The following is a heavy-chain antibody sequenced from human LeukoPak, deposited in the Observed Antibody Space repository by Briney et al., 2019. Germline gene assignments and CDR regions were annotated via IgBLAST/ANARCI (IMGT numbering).Heavy chain of an antibody. D-gene: IGHD4/OR15-4a*01. Sequence: SETLSLTCTVSGGSVSSHFWSWIRQPPGKGLQWIRYIYNSGITNYNPSLKSRVTMSVDASKNKFSLLLRSVTAADTAVYYCTRDHLPAGAPGYYMDVWGKGTTVTVSS. CDR1: GGSVSSHF. V-gene: IGHV4-59*02. CDR2: IYNSGIT. J-gene: IGHJ6*03. CDR3: TRDHLPAGAPGYYMDV.